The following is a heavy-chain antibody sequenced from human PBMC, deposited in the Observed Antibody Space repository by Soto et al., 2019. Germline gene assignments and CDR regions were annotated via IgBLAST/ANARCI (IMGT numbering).Heavy chain of an antibody. Sequence: PSETLSLTCTVSGGSSSSGGSYWRWIRQPPGKGLEWIGYIYYSGSTYYNPSLKSRVTISVDTSKNQFSLKLSSVAAADTAVYYCARHRNYGDLSFDPWGQGTLVTVSS. CDR3: ARHRNYGDLSFDP. J-gene: IGHJ5*02. D-gene: IGHD4-17*01. CDR1: GGSSSSGGSY. V-gene: IGHV4-30-4*01. CDR2: IYYSGST.